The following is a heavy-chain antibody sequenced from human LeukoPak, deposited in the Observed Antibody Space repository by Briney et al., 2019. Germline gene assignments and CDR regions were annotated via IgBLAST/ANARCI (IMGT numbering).Heavy chain of an antibody. V-gene: IGHV1-2*02. J-gene: IGHJ4*02. CDR2: INPNSGGT. Sequence: ASVKVSCKASGYTFTGYYMHWVRQAPGQGLEWMGWINPNSGGTNYAQKFQGRVTMTRDTSISTAYMELSRLRSDDTAVYYCARGRSSGWYTYFDYWGQGTLVTVSS. CDR3: ARGRSSGWYTYFDY. CDR1: GYTFTGYY. D-gene: IGHD6-19*01.